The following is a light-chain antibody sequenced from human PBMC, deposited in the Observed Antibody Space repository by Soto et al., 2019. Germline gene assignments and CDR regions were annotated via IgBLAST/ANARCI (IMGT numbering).Light chain of an antibody. CDR3: SSHTSSSTSYV. J-gene: IGLJ1*01. V-gene: IGLV2-14*01. Sequence: QSVLTQPASVSGSPGQTITISCTGTSSDVGGYNYVSWYQQHPGKAPKLMIYDVSNRPSGVSNRFSGSKSANTASLTISGLQAEVEADYYCSSHTSSSTSYVFGTGTNVTVL. CDR1: SSDVGGYNY. CDR2: DVS.